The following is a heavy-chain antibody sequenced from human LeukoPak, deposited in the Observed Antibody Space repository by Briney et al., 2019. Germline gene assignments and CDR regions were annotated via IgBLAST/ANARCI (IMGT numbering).Heavy chain of an antibody. J-gene: IGHJ4*02. D-gene: IGHD3-3*01. CDR1: GYTFTGYY. V-gene: IGHV1-2*02. CDR2: INPNSGGT. CDR3: ARAFHGSFFGVVVDY. Sequence: GASVKVSCKASGYTFTGYYMNWVRQAPGQGLEWMGWINPNSGGTNYAQKFQGRVTMTRGTSISTAYMELRSLRSDDTAVYYCARAFHGSFFGVVVDYWGQGTLVTVSS.